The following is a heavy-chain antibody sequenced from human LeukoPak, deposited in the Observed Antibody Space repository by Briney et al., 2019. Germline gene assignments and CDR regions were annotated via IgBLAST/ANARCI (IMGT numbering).Heavy chain of an antibody. CDR2: INTGNGNT. CDR3: ARDGGFDIVVVPAAEWLKYNWFDP. CDR1: GYIFTSYP. J-gene: IGHJ5*02. D-gene: IGHD2-2*01. Sequence: ASVKVSCKASGYIFTSYPIHWVRQAPGQRLEWMGWINTGNGNTKYSQRFEGRVTVTTDTSAAAAYMELSSLRSEDTAVYYCARDGGFDIVVVPAAEWLKYNWFDPWGQGTLVTVSS. V-gene: IGHV1-3*04.